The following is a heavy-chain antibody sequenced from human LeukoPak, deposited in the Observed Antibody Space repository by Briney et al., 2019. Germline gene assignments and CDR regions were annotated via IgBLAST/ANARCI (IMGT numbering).Heavy chain of an antibody. J-gene: IGHJ6*04. Sequence: GGSLRLSCAASGITFSSYGMHWVRQAPGKGLEWVAVIWYDGSNKYYADSVKGRFTISRDNSKNTLYLQMNSLRAEDTAVYYCAGVRTRYYYYGMDVWGKGTTVTVSS. CDR3: AGVRTRYYYYGMDV. CDR2: IWYDGSNK. V-gene: IGHV3-33*01. CDR1: GITFSSYG.